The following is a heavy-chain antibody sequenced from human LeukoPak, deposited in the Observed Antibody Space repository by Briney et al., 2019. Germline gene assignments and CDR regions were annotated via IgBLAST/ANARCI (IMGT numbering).Heavy chain of an antibody. D-gene: IGHD6-13*01. CDR2: ISAYNGNT. CDR3: ARGDSSSWYRDFDY. J-gene: IGHJ4*02. V-gene: IGHV1-18*01. Sequence: ASVKVSCKASGYTFTSYGISWVRQAPGQGLEWMGWISAYNGNTKYSQKFQGRVTITRDTSASTAYMELSSLRSEDTAVYYCARGDSSSWYRDFDYWGQGTLVTVSS. CDR1: GYTFTSYG.